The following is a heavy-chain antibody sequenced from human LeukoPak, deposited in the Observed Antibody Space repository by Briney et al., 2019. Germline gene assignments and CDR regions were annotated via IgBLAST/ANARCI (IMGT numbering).Heavy chain of an antibody. CDR1: GFTFSDYY. D-gene: IGHD6-13*01. CDR3: AKDTPDTVAAAPDDYYFDY. J-gene: IGHJ4*02. CDR2: TSSSDAGT. Sequence: PGGSLRLSCAASGFTFSDYYMSWIRQAPGKGLEWVSATSSSDAGTYHAESVRGRLTISRDNSKNTLYLQMNSLRAEDTAVYYCAKDTPDTVAAAPDDYYFDYWGQGTLVTVSS. V-gene: IGHV3-23*01.